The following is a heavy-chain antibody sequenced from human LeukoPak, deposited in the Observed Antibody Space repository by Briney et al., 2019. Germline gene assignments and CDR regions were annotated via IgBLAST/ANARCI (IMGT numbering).Heavy chain of an antibody. Sequence: SETLSLTCTVSGGSISSYYWSWIRQPPGKGLEWIGYMYFSGSTNYNPSLKSRVTISVDTSKNQFSLKLNSVTAADTAVYYCARHGPYGDRDAFDIWGQGTMVTVSS. V-gene: IGHV4-59*08. CDR1: GGSISSYY. CDR3: ARHGPYGDRDAFDI. J-gene: IGHJ3*02. D-gene: IGHD4-17*01. CDR2: MYFSGST.